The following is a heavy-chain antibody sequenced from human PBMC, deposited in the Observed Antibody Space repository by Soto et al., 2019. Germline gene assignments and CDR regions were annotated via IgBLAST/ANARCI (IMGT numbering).Heavy chain of an antibody. D-gene: IGHD6-13*01. CDR2: INHSGST. J-gene: IGHJ5*02. Sequence: SETLSLTCAVYGGSFSGYYWSWIRQPPGKGLEWIGEINHSGSTNYNPSLKSRVTISVDTSKNQFSLKLSSVTAADTAVYYCARGIAAAGDWFDPWGQGTLVTVSS. CDR3: ARGIAAAGDWFDP. CDR1: GGSFSGYY. V-gene: IGHV4-34*01.